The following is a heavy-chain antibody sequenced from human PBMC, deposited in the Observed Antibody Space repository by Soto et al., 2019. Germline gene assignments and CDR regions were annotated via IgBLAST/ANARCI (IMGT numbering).Heavy chain of an antibody. V-gene: IGHV3-23*01. D-gene: IGHD3-10*01. Sequence: EVEMLESGGGLVQPGGSLRLSCAASAISFNTYGVTWVRQAPGKGLEWVSTVTVTGGSPYYADSVKGRFTISRDRSNYTVSLLLNSLRVEDTAIYYCAGQRSPEGWFDPWGQGTLVTVSS. J-gene: IGHJ5*02. CDR3: AGQRSPEGWFDP. CDR1: AISFNTYG. CDR2: VTVTGGSP.